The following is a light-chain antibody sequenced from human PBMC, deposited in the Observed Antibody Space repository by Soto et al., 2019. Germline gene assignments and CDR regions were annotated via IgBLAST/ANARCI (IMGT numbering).Light chain of an antibody. V-gene: IGLV2-23*01. CDR3: CSSAPESTYV. CDR2: KGT. J-gene: IGLJ1*01. CDR1: SSDVGSYNS. Sequence: QSALAQPASVSGSPGQSITISCTGTSSDVGSYNSVSWYQQHPHRAPQVIIYKGTQRPSGASNRFSGSTSGNAASLTISALQADDEADYFCCSSAPESTYVVGTGTKLTVL.